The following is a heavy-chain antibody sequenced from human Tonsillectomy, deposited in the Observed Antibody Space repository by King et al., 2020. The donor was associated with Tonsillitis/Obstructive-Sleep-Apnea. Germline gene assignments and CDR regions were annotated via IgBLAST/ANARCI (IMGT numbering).Heavy chain of an antibody. Sequence: QLVQYGAEVKKPGSSVKVSCKASGGPFSGYAINWVRQAPGQGLEWMGRIIPIFNIANYAQKFQGRVTITADKSTSTAYMELNSLRSEDTAMYYCARDAGYCTTTSCYKPLDYWGQGTLVTVSS. V-gene: IGHV1-69*04. J-gene: IGHJ4*02. CDR1: GGPFSGYA. CDR3: ARDAGYCTTTSCYKPLDY. CDR2: IIPIFNIA. D-gene: IGHD2-2*02.